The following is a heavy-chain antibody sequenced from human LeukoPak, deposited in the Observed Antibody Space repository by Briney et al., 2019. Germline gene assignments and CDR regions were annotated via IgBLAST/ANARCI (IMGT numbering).Heavy chain of an antibody. CDR1: GGSISSYY. CDR3: ARGSAYYYDSSGYPTFDY. V-gene: IGHV4-59*01. CDR2: IYYSGST. D-gene: IGHD3-22*01. Sequence: SETLSLTCTVSGGSISSYYWSWIRQPPGKGLEWTGYIYYSGSTNYNTSLKSRVTISVDTSKNQFSLKLSSVTAADTAVYYCARGSAYYYDSSGYPTFDYWGQGTLVTVSS. J-gene: IGHJ4*02.